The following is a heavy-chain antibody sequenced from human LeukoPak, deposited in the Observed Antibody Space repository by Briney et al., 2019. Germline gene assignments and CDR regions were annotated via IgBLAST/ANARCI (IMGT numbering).Heavy chain of an antibody. D-gene: IGHD3-10*01. J-gene: IGHJ4*02. CDR2: IRYDGSNK. CDR3: AKDLAIFSMVRGVNYFDY. Sequence: GGSLRLSCAASGFTFSRYGMHWVRQAPGKGLEWVAFIRYDGSNKYYTDSVKGRFTISRDNSKNTLYLQMNSLRAEDTAVYYCAKDLAIFSMVRGVNYFDYWGQGTLVTVSS. V-gene: IGHV3-30*02. CDR1: GFTFSRYG.